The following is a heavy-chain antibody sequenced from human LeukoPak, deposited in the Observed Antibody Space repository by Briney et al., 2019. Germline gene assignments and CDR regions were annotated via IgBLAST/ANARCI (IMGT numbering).Heavy chain of an antibody. V-gene: IGHV3-15*01. D-gene: IGHD6-13*01. CDR2: IKSKTDGGTT. J-gene: IGHJ4*02. CDR1: GFTSSNAW. CDR3: TVRIAAAGKLDY. Sequence: GGSLRLSCAASGFTSSNAWMSWVRQAPGKGLEWVGRIKSKTDGGTTDYAAPVKGRFTISRDDSKNTLYLQMNSLKTEDTAVYYCTVRIAAAGKLDYWGQGTLVTVSS.